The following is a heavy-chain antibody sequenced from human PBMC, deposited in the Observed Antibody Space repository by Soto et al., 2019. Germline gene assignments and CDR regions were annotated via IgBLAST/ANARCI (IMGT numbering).Heavy chain of an antibody. CDR2: ISSSSSTI. Sequence: GGSLRLSCAASGFTFSSYSMNWVRQAPGKGLEWVSYISSSSSTIYYADSVKGRFTISRDNAKNSLYLQMNSLRAEDTAVYYCASASTSCYNYWGQGTLVTVSS. J-gene: IGHJ4*02. CDR3: ASASTSCYNY. CDR1: GFTFSSYS. V-gene: IGHV3-48*01. D-gene: IGHD2-2*02.